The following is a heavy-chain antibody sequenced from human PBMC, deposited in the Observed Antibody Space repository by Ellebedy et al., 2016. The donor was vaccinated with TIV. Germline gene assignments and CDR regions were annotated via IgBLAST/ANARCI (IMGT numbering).Heavy chain of an antibody. CDR1: GFTFSSYS. CDR2: ISESSPPI. J-gene: IGHJ6*03. CDR3: VRNNHYMDV. V-gene: IGHV3-48*04. Sequence: GGSLRLSCAASGFTFSSYSMNWVRQPPGKGLEWVSYISESSPPIHYADSVKGRFTISRDNAKNSLYLQMNSLRAEDTAVYYCVRNNHYMDVWGKGTTVTVSS. D-gene: IGHD1/OR15-1a*01.